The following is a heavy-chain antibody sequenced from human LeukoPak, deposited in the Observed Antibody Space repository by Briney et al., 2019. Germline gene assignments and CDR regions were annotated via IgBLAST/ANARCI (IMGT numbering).Heavy chain of an antibody. CDR2: ISSSSSYI. D-gene: IGHD4-11*01. CDR3: DRGYSTHGDYFFDY. Sequence: GALRLSPAPSLFTLSSYSMNCVPPAPPKGLEWVSTISSSSSYIYYADSVKGRFTISRDNATNSLYLQMTSLRAEDTAVYDCDRGYSTHGDYFFDYWGQGTLVTVSS. CDR1: LFTLSSYS. J-gene: IGHJ4*02. V-gene: IGHV3-21*01.